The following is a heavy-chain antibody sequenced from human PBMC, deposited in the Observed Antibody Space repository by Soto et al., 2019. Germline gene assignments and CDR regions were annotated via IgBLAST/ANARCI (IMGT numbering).Heavy chain of an antibody. CDR2: IIPIFGTA. V-gene: IGHV1-69*06. Sequence: SVKVSCKASGGTFSSYAISWVRQAPGQGLEWMGGIIPIFGTANYAQKFQGRVTITADKSTSTAYMELSSLRSEDTAVYYCARDWSRICSGGSCYSFLFDPWGQGTLVTVSS. J-gene: IGHJ5*02. D-gene: IGHD2-15*01. CDR1: GGTFSSYA. CDR3: ARDWSRICSGGSCYSFLFDP.